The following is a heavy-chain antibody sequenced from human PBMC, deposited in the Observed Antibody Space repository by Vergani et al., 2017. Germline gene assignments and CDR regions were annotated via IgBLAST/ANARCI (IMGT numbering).Heavy chain of an antibody. V-gene: IGHV3-23*01. Sequence: EVQLLESGGGLVKPGGSLRLSCAASGFTFSRYAMSWVRQAPGKGLEWVSAIKGSGGSTYYADSVKVRFTISGDNSKNTRYLQMNSLRSEDTAVDYCAKVLDQDYVWGSLNYWGQGTLVTVSS. J-gene: IGHJ4*02. D-gene: IGHD3-16*01. CDR1: GFTFSRYA. CDR3: AKVLDQDYVWGSLNY. CDR2: IKGSGGST.